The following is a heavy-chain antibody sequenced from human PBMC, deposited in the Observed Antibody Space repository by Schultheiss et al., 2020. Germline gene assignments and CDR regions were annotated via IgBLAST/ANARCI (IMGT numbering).Heavy chain of an antibody. V-gene: IGHV4-61*08. Sequence: SETLSLTCTVSGGSISSGGYYWSWIRQHPGKGLEWIGYIYYSGSTNYNPSLKSRVTISVDTSKNQFSLKLSSVTAADTAVYYCARGGSSSWPFDYWGQGTLVTVSS. CDR1: GGSISSGGYY. CDR2: IYYSGST. J-gene: IGHJ4*02. CDR3: ARGGSSSWPFDY. D-gene: IGHD6-13*01.